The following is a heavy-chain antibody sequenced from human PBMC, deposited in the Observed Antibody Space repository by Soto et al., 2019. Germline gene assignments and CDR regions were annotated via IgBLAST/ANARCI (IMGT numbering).Heavy chain of an antibody. Sequence: QVQLQESGPGLVKPSETLSLMCTVSGGSISSYYWSWIRQPPGKGLEWIGYIYYSGSTNYNPSLNSRVTXXVXTXXNQFSLKLSSVTAADTAVYYCARERRDGYKHYFDYWGQGTLVTVSS. D-gene: IGHD5-12*01. CDR1: GGSISSYY. V-gene: IGHV4-59*01. CDR2: IYYSGST. J-gene: IGHJ4*02. CDR3: ARERRDGYKHYFDY.